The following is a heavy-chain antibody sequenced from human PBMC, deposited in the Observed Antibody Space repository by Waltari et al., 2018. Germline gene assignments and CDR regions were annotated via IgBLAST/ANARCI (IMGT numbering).Heavy chain of an antibody. CDR2: INHSGSP. CDR1: GGSFSGYY. V-gene: IGHV4-34*01. D-gene: IGHD6-19*01. Sequence: QVQLQQWGAGLLKPSETLSLTCAVYGGSFSGYYWSWIRQSPGKGLEWIGEINHSGSPNYNPSLKSRVTISVDTSKNQFSLKVSSVTAADTAVYYCARQFSSGWYSEYWGQGTLVIVSS. J-gene: IGHJ4*02. CDR3: ARQFSSGWYSEY.